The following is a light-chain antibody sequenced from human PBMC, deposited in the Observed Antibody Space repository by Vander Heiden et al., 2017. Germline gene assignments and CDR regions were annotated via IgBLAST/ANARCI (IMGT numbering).Light chain of an antibody. V-gene: IGKV1-39*01. J-gene: IGKJ3*01. CDR2: AAS. CDR3: QQSYSTPLT. CDR1: QSISSY. Sequence: DIQVTQSPSSLSASVGDRVTITCRASQSISSYLNWYQQKPGKAPKLLIYAASSLQSGVPSRFSGSGSGTDFTLTISSLQPEDFATYYCQQSYSTPLTFGHGTKVDIK.